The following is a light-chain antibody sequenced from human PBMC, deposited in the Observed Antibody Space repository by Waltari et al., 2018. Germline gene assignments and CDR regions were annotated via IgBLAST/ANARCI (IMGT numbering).Light chain of an antibody. Sequence: YHHHPCVAPKLLIYEVSKRPSGVSSRFSGSKSGKTASLTISGLQAEDEGDYYCCAFAGYGVYVFGSGTHVAVL. CDR3: CAFAGYGVYV. CDR2: EVS. J-gene: IGLJ1*01. V-gene: IGLV2-23*02.